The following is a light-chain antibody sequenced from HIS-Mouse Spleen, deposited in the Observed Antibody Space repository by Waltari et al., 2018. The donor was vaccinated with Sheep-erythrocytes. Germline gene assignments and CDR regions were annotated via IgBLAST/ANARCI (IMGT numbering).Light chain of an antibody. CDR3: HQYYSTRT. CDR1: KSVLNTSNNKNY. J-gene: IGKJ4*02. V-gene: IGKV4-1*01. Sequence: DILMTQAPDSLAASLGDRATINCKSSKSVLNTSNNKNYLAWYQQKPGQPPKLLIYWASTRESGVHARSSGSGYGKAFTFTIRSPQAGAVAVYYCHQYYSTRTFGGGPKVEIK. CDR2: WAS.